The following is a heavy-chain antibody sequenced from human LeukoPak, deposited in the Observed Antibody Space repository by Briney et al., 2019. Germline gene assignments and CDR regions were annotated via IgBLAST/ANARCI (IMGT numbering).Heavy chain of an antibody. J-gene: IGHJ3*02. CDR2: IYYSGST. CDR1: GGSISRGGYS. Sequence: PSETLSLTRAVSGGSISRGGYSWSWIRQPPGKGLEWIGYIYYSGSTYYNPSLKSRVTISVDTSKNQFSLKLSSVTAADTAVYYCARATAFFDIWGQGTMVTVSS. V-gene: IGHV4-30-4*07. CDR3: ARATAFFDI.